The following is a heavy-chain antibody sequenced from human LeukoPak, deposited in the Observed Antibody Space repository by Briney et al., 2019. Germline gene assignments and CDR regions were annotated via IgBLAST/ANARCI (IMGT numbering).Heavy chain of an antibody. V-gene: IGHV1-8*01. D-gene: IGHD1-1*01. J-gene: IGHJ4*02. CDR2: RNPNSGNT. Sequence: ASVKVSCKASGYTFTSDHISWGRRATAQRVEWRLWRNPNSGNTCYAQNFQGRVTMTMNTSIRKVYMEISRLRSEDTAVYCCARKGTDTYYWGQGTLVTVSS. CDR1: GYTFTSDH. CDR3: ARKGTDTYY.